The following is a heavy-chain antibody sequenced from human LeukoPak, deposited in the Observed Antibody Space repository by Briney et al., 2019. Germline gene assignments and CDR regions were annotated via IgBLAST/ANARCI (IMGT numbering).Heavy chain of an antibody. CDR3: ARSSLTTVTSGWFDP. CDR1: GGSISSYY. J-gene: IGHJ5*02. Sequence: SETLSLTCTVSGGSISSYYWSWIRQPAGKGLEWIGRIYTSGSTNYNPSLKSRVTISVDKSKNQFSLKLSSVTAADKAVYYCARSSLTTVTSGWFDPWGQGTLVTVSS. D-gene: IGHD4-17*01. CDR2: IYTSGST. V-gene: IGHV4-4*07.